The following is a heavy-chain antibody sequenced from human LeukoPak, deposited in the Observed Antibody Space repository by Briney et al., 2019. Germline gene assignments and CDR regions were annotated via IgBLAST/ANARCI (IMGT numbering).Heavy chain of an antibody. CDR2: ISGSGGST. CDR3: ARNVLLWFGELSYYFDY. V-gene: IGHV3-23*01. D-gene: IGHD3-10*01. Sequence: GGSLRLSCAASGFTFSSYAMIWVRQAPGKGLEWVSAISGSGGSTYYADSVKGRFTISRDNSKNTLYLQMNSLRAEDTAVYYCARNVLLWFGELSYYFDYWGQGTLVTVSS. J-gene: IGHJ4*02. CDR1: GFTFSSYA.